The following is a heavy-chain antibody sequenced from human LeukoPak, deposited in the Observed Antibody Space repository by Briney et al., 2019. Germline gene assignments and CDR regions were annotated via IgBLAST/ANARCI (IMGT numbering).Heavy chain of an antibody. CDR1: GGSISSYY. CDR3: ARDYYDSSGYSYYFDY. V-gene: IGHV4-4*07. J-gene: IGHJ4*02. Sequence: SETLSLTCTVSGGSISSYYWSWIRQLAGKGLEWIGRIYTSGSTNYNPSLKSRVTMSVDTSKNQFSLKLSSVTAADTAVYYCARDYYDSSGYSYYFDYWGQGTLVTVSS. D-gene: IGHD3-22*01. CDR2: IYTSGST.